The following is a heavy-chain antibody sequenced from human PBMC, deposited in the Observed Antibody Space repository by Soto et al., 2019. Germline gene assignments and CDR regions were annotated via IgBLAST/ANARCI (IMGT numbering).Heavy chain of an antibody. CDR1: GFSLTTSGVG. D-gene: IGHD4-17*01. CDR3: AHRTTTVPWCFDP. CDR2: IYWDDDK. Sequence: QITLKESGPTLVKPTQTLTLTCTFSGFSLTTSGVGVGWIRQPPGKALEWLALIYWDDDKRYSQSLKSRRTITNHNSKNPVDLTKTNMDPADTATYFCAHRTTTVPWCFDPWGQGTLVTVSS. J-gene: IGHJ5*02. V-gene: IGHV2-5*02.